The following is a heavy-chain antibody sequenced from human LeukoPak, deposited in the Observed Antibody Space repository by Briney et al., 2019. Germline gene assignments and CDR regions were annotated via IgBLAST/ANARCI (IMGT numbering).Heavy chain of an antibody. CDR2: IYYSGST. V-gene: IGHV4-59*01. CDR3: ARARDDSSSKPFDY. Sequence: SSETLSLTFTVSGGSISSYYWSWIRQPPGKGLEWIGYIYYSGSTNYNPSLKSRVTISVDTSKNQFSLKLSSVTAADTAVYYCARARDDSSSKPFDYWGQGTLVTVSS. CDR1: GGSISSYY. D-gene: IGHD6-6*01. J-gene: IGHJ4*02.